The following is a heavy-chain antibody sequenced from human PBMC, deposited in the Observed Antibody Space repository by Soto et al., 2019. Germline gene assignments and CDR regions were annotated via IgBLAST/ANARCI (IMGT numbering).Heavy chain of an antibody. J-gene: IGHJ5*02. Sequence: SETLSLTCTVSGGSISSYYWSWIRQSPGKGLEWIGYIYYSESTNYNPSLKSRVIISVDTSKNQFSLRLSSVTAADTAVYYCAREPRPMVRGVIHNWLDPWGQGTLVTVSS. CDR2: IYYSEST. V-gene: IGHV4-59*01. D-gene: IGHD3-10*01. CDR3: AREPRPMVRGVIHNWLDP. CDR1: GGSISSYY.